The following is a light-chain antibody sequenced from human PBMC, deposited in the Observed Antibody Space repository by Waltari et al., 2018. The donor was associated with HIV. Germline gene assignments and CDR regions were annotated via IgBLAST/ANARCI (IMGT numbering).Light chain of an antibody. Sequence: SYELTQPPSVSVSPGQTASITCSGDKLGDKYACWYQQKPGQSPVLVIYQDSKRPSGIPWRFSGSNSGNTATLTISGTQAMDEADYYCQAWDSSTVVCGGGTKRTVL. CDR3: QAWDSSTVV. CDR2: QDS. J-gene: IGLJ2*01. V-gene: IGLV3-1*01. CDR1: KLGDKY.